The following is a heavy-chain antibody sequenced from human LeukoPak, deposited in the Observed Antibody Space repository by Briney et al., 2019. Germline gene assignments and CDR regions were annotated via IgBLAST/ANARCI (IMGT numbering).Heavy chain of an antibody. V-gene: IGHV3-30*02. CDR2: IQYDGSSE. Sequence: GGSLRLSCAASRFTFSSYGMHWVRQAPGKGLEWVAYIQYDGSSEQYADSVKGRFSISRDSSKNILYLQMNSLRAEDTAVYYCAKADAPIAAAGTPFDYWGQGTLVTVSS. J-gene: IGHJ4*02. CDR1: RFTFSSYG. D-gene: IGHD6-13*01. CDR3: AKADAPIAAAGTPFDY.